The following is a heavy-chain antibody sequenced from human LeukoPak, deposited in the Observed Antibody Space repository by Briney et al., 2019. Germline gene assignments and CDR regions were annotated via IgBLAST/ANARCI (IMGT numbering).Heavy chain of an antibody. CDR2: ISWNNNNV. CDR3: ARDKGEDGYNQLDY. CDR1: GFTFDDYA. J-gene: IGHJ4*02. Sequence: GGSLRLSCAASGFTFDDYAMHWVRQPPGKGLEWVSGISWNNNNVDYADSVKGRFTISRDNAKKSLYLQMSSLRPEDTALYYCARDKGEDGYNQLDYWGQGALVTVSS. D-gene: IGHD5-24*01. V-gene: IGHV3-9*01.